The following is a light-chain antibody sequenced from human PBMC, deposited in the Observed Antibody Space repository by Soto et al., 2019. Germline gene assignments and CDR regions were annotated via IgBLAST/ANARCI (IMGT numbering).Light chain of an antibody. V-gene: IGKV3-15*01. CDR1: HSVSSS. J-gene: IGKJ1*01. CDR3: QHYNTWPWT. Sequence: EVVMTQSPATLSVSPGQRVTLSCRASHSVSSSLAWYQQKPGQAPRLLISGASTRAAGVPARFSGSGSGTDFTLTISSLQSEDFAVYSCQHYNTWPWTFGQGTKVEIK. CDR2: GAS.